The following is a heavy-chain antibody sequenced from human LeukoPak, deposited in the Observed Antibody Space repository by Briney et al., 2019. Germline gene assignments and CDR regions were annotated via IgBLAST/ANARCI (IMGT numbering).Heavy chain of an antibody. CDR2: ISDSRDYK. J-gene: IGHJ4*02. CDR1: GFTFGSHS. CDR3: ARGGKLDYPFDY. Sequence: GGSLRLSCAASGFTFGSHSMNWVRQAPGKGLEWVSSISDSRDYKYYADSVKGRFTISTDDAKKSVSLQMNSLRAEDTAVYYCARGGKLDYPFDYWGQGTLVTVSS. D-gene: IGHD4-11*01. V-gene: IGHV3-21*01.